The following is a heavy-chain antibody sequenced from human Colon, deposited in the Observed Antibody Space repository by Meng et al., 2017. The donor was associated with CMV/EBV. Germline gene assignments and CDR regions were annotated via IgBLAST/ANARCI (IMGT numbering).Heavy chain of an antibody. V-gene: IGHV3-11*01. CDR2: ISSHGYTI. CDR1: GFTFSDYY. CDR3: AKSYHHGLFIYDY. Sequence: GESLKISCAASGFTFSDYYMSWIRQSSGKGLEWVASISSHGYTINYADSVKGRFTISRDNSKNTLYLQMNSLRAEDTAVYYCAKSYHHGLFIYDYWGQGTLVTVSS. D-gene: IGHD2-21*01. J-gene: IGHJ4*02.